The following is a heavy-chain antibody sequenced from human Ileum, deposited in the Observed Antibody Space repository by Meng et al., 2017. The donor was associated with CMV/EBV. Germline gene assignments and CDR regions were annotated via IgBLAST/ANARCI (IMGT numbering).Heavy chain of an antibody. CDR1: GFTFSSYG. CDR2: IWSDGSNK. Sequence: GESLKISCAASGFTFSSYGMHWVRQAPGKGLEWVAVIWSDGSNKYYADSVKGRFTISRDNSKNTLYLQMNSLRAEDTAVYYCAKDLYGSGWWGVGYWGQGTLVTVSS. CDR3: AKDLYGSGWWGVGY. J-gene: IGHJ4*02. D-gene: IGHD6-19*01. V-gene: IGHV3-33*06.